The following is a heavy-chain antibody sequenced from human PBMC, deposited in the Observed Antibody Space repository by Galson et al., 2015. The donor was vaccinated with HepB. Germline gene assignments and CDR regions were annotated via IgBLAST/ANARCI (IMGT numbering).Heavy chain of an antibody. CDR3: ARDYSGSSHY. J-gene: IGHJ4*02. CDR1: GFTFSSYA. Sequence: SLRLSCAASGFTFSSYAMHWVRQAPGKGLEWVAVISYDGSNKYYADSVKGRFTISRDNSKNTLYLQMNSLRAEDTAVYYCARDYSGSSHYWGQGTLVTVSS. CDR2: ISYDGSNK. V-gene: IGHV3-30-3*01. D-gene: IGHD1-26*01.